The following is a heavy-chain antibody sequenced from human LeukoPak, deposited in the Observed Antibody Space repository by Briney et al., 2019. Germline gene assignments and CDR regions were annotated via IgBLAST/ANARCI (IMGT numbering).Heavy chain of an antibody. Sequence: PGGCLSLSCAASGFTFHTYWMHWGREVPGKGLLCVSRINSDGSSPASADSVKGRFTFSRASSKTTLSLQWNSRRAEATPVYYCTKDPLGWALTTTYLDYCGQGTLVTVSS. D-gene: IGHD4/OR15-4a*01. CDR2: INSDGSSP. V-gene: IGHV3-74*01. CDR1: GFTFHTYW. J-gene: IGHJ4*02. CDR3: TKDPLGWALTTTYLDY.